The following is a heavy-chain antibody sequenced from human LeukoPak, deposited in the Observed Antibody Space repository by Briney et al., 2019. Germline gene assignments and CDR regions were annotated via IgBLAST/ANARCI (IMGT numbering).Heavy chain of an antibody. CDR2: IYPGDSDT. CDR3: ARRVATRYYYYYMDV. CDR1: GYSFTSYW. J-gene: IGHJ6*03. Sequence: GESLKISCKGSGYSFTSYWIGWVRQMPGKGLEWMGIIYPGDSDTRYSPSFQGQVTISADKSISTAYLQWSSLKASDTAMYYCARRVATRYYYYYMDVWGKGTTVTVSS. D-gene: IGHD5-12*01. V-gene: IGHV5-51*01.